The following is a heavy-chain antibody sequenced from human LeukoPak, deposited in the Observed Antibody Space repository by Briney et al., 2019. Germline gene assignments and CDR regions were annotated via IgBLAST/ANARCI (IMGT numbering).Heavy chain of an antibody. D-gene: IGHD3-10*01. CDR2: INHSGST. Sequence: SETLSLTCAVYGGTFRDYYWSGIRQSPWKGLAGVGEINHSGSTNYNPSLKSRVTISVDMSKNQFSLKLSSVTAADTAVYYCARLGFAYYYYYMDVWGKGTTVTVSS. V-gene: IGHV4-34*01. CDR1: GGTFRDYY. J-gene: IGHJ6*03. CDR3: ARLGFAYYYYYMDV.